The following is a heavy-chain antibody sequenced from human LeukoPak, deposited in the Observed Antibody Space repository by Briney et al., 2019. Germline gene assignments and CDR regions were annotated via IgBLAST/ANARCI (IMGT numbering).Heavy chain of an antibody. CDR2: IYYSGNT. V-gene: IGHV4-39*01. CDR1: GGSISSSSYY. J-gene: IGHJ4*02. CDR3: GRLVNPWSGYPDY. D-gene: IGHD3-3*01. Sequence: SETLSLTCTVSGGSISSSSYYWGWIHQPPGKGLEWIGNIYYSGNTYYNPSLKSPVTISVDTSKNQFSLKLRSVTAADTAVYYCGRLVNPWSGYPDYWGQGTLVTVSS.